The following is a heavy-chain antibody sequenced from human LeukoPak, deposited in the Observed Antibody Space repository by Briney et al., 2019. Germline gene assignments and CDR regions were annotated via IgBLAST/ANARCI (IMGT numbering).Heavy chain of an antibody. CDR2: MYYSGNT. CDR1: GGSISSYY. D-gene: IGHD3-10*01. J-gene: IGHJ5*02. CDR3: ARRAPGFYGSGKGNWFDP. Sequence: SETLSLTCTVSGGSISSYYWSWIRQPPGKGLEWIGSMYYSGNTYYNPSLQSRVTISVDTSKNHLSLELRSVTAADTALYYCARRAPGFYGSGKGNWFDPWGQGALVTVSS. V-gene: IGHV4-59*04.